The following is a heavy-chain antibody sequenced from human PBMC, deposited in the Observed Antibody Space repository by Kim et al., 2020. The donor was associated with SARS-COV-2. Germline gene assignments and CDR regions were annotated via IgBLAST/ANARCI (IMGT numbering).Heavy chain of an antibody. V-gene: IGHV4-39*01. J-gene: IGHJ2*01. CDR3: ATMATHWYFDL. CDR2: T. D-gene: IGHD2-8*01. Sequence: TYYTPALKSRVTISVDTSKNQFTLKLRSVIAADTAVYCCATMATHWYFDLWGRGTLVTVSS.